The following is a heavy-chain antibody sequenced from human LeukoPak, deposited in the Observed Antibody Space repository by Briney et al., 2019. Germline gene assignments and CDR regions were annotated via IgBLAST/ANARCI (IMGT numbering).Heavy chain of an antibody. V-gene: IGHV3-23*01. CDR1: GFTFSSYG. J-gene: IGHJ4*02. CDR2: ISSSGGST. Sequence: GGSLRLSCAASGFTFSSYGMSWVRQAPGKGLEWVSAISSSGGSTYYADSVKGRFTISRDNSKNTLYLQMNSLRAEDTAVYYCAGAVAGTGTVDYWGQGTLVTVSS. D-gene: IGHD6-19*01. CDR3: AGAVAGTGTVDY.